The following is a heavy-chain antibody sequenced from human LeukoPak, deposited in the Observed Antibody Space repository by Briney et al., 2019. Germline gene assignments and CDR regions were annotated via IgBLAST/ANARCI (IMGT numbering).Heavy chain of an antibody. CDR3: AKDWARYSYGSFDY. D-gene: IGHD5-18*01. V-gene: IGHV3-23*01. CDR1: GFTFSSYA. J-gene: IGHJ4*02. CDR2: ISGSGGNT. Sequence: GGSLRLSCAASGFTFSSYAMSWVRQAPGKGLEWVSAISGSGGNTYYAGSVKGRFTISRDNSKNTLYLQMNSLRAEDTAVYYCAKDWARYSYGSFDYWGQGTLVTVSS.